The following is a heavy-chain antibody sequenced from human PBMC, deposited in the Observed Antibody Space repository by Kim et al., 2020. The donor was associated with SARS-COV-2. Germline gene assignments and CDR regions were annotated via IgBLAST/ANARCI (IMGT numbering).Heavy chain of an antibody. D-gene: IGHD6-19*01. J-gene: IGHJ4*02. Sequence: SVKVSCKASGGTFSSYAISWVRQAPGQGLEWMGGIIPIFGTANYAQKFQGRVTITADESTSTAYMELSSLRSEDTAVYYCASTVLRIVGSGWYTLTPGHYWGQGTLVTVSS. V-gene: IGHV1-69*13. CDR1: GGTFSSYA. CDR3: ASTVLRIVGSGWYTLTPGHY. CDR2: IIPIFGTA.